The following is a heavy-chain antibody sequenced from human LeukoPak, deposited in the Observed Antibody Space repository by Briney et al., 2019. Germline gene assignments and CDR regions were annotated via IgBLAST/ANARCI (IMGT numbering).Heavy chain of an antibody. Sequence: AETLSLTCAVYGGSFSGYYWSWIRQPPGKGLEWIGEINHSGSTNYNPSLKSRVTISVDTSKNQFSLKLSSVTAADTAVYYCARPHSYDYVWGSYRQVDAFDIWGQGTVVTVSS. V-gene: IGHV4-34*01. CDR2: INHSGST. CDR3: ARPHSYDYVWGSYRQVDAFDI. CDR1: GGSFSGYY. J-gene: IGHJ3*02. D-gene: IGHD3-16*02.